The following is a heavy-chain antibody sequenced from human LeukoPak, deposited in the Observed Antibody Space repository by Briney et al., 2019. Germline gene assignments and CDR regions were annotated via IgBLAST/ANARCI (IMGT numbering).Heavy chain of an antibody. J-gene: IGHJ4*02. CDR3: ATLVVVAAKDFDY. CDR1: GFTFSSYS. Sequence: PGGSLRLSCAASGFTFSSYSMNWVRQAPGKGLEWVSSISSSSSYIYYADSVKGRFTISRDNAKNSLYLQMNSLRAEDTAVYYCATLVVVAAKDFDYWGQGTLVTVSS. D-gene: IGHD2-15*01. CDR2: ISSSSSYI. V-gene: IGHV3-21*01.